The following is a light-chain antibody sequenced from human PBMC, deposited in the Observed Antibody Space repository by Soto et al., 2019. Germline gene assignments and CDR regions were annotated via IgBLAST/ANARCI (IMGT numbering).Light chain of an antibody. J-gene: IGKJ5*01. CDR1: QSVSNNY. CDR2: GAS. CDR3: QQYNNWPPIT. V-gene: IGKV3-20*01. Sequence: EIVLTQSPGTLSLSPVERATLSCRASQSVSNNYLAWYQQKPGQAPRLLIYGASKRATGIPDRFSGSGSGTDFTLTISSLQSEDFAVYYCQQYNNWPPITFGQGTRVEI.